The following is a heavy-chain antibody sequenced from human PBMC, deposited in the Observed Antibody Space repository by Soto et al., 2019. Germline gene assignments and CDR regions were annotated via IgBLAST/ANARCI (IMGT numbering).Heavy chain of an antibody. J-gene: IGHJ5*02. Sequence: SLTCAVSGYSISSGYYWGWIRQPPGKGLEWIGSIYHSGSTYYNPSLKSRVTISVDTSKNQFSLKLSSVTAADTAVYYCGRAMVRGVLGDWFDPWGQGTLVTVSS. V-gene: IGHV4-38-2*01. CDR1: GYSISSGYY. D-gene: IGHD3-10*01. CDR3: GRAMVRGVLGDWFDP. CDR2: IYHSGST.